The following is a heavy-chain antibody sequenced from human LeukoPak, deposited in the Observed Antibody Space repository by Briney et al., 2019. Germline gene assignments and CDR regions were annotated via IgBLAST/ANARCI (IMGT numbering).Heavy chain of an antibody. Sequence: GESLKISCKGSGYSFTSNWIGWVRQMPGKGLEWMGIIYPGDSDTRYSPSFQGQVTISADKSISTAYLQWSSLKASDTAIYYCARQGAQYNWNFVATDKYYYMDVWGKGTTVTVSS. CDR3: ARQGAQYNWNFVATDKYYYMDV. D-gene: IGHD1-7*01. CDR1: GYSFTSNW. V-gene: IGHV5-51*01. CDR2: IYPGDSDT. J-gene: IGHJ6*03.